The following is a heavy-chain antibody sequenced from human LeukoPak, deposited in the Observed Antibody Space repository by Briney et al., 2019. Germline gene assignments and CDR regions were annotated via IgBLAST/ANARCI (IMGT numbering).Heavy chain of an antibody. CDR3: ARGTAMWYDELLPYEYYCHY. V-gene: IGHV1-2*02. CDR1: GYTFTGYY. Sequence: ASVKVSCKASGYTFTGYYMHWVRQAPGQGLEWMGWINPNSGGTNYAQKFQGRVTMTRDTSISTAYMEPSSLRSDDTAAYYCARGTAMWYDELLPYEYYCHYWGRGTLVSVS. D-gene: IGHD3-10*01. J-gene: IGHJ4*02. CDR2: INPNSGGT.